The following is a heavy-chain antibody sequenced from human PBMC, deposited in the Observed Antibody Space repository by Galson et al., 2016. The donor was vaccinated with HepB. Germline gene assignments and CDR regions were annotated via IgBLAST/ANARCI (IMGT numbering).Heavy chain of an antibody. D-gene: IGHD2/OR15-2a*01. Sequence: SLRLSCAASGFSFSSYTMSWVRQAPGKGLEWNSAISGSGDRTYYADSVRCRFTISRDNAKNTLYLEMNSLRAEDTALYYCLHSIDYWGQGTLVTVSS. CDR3: LHSIDY. CDR2: ISGSGDRT. V-gene: IGHV3-23*01. J-gene: IGHJ4*02. CDR1: GFSFSSYT.